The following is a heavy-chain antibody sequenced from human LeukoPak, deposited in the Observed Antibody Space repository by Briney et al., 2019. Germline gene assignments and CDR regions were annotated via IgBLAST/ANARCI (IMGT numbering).Heavy chain of an antibody. J-gene: IGHJ4*02. D-gene: IGHD6-13*01. V-gene: IGHV3-NL1*01. CDR2: IYSGGTT. Sequence: GGSLRLSCAASGFTFSSYGMHWVRQAPGKGLEWVSTIYSGGTTYYADSVMGRFTISRHNSRNTLYLQMNSLRAEDTAVYYCARVRGASSSSWYFDYWGQGTLVTVSS. CDR1: GFTFSSYG. CDR3: ARVRGASSSSWYFDY.